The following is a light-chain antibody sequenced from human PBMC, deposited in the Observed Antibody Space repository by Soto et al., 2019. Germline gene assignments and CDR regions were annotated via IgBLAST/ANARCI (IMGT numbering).Light chain of an antibody. CDR1: SSHVGTYIY. V-gene: IGLV2-14*01. CDR3: ISYPHTITLHV. J-gene: IGLJ1*01. CDR2: EVN. Sequence: QSVLTQPASVSASPGQSLTISCTGTSSHVGTYIYVSWYQQHPGKAPKLLIYEVNNRPSGVSNRFYGSTSGNTASLTISRLPIEDDSDYYCISYPHTITLHVVGTGPKVTAL.